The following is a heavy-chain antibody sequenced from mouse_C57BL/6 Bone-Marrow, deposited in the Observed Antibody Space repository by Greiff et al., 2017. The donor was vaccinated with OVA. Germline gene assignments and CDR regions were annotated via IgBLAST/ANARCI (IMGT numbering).Heavy chain of an antibody. CDR1: GFTFSSYA. CDR2: ISSGGDYI. V-gene: IGHV5-9-1*02. D-gene: IGHD2-4*01. CDR3: TRGWDYDGFAY. Sequence: DVHLVESGEGLVKPGGSLKLSCAASGFTFSSYAMSWVRQTPEKRLEWVAYISSGGDYIYYADTVKGRFTISRDNARNTLYLQMSSLKSEDTAMYYCTRGWDYDGFAYWGQGTLVTVSA. J-gene: IGHJ3*01.